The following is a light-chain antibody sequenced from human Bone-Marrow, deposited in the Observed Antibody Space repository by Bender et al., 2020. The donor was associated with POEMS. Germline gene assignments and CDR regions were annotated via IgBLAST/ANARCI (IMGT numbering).Light chain of an antibody. CDR1: SSDVGGYNL. CDR3: QSADSSGTYPV. V-gene: IGLV2-23*02. J-gene: IGLJ3*02. CDR2: DVS. Sequence: QSALTQPASVSGSPGQSITISCTGTSSDVGGYNLVSWYQQHPGKAPKVMIYDVSKRPSGVSTRFSASKSGNSASLTISGLLAEDEAEYYCQSADSSGTYPVFGGGTKLTVL.